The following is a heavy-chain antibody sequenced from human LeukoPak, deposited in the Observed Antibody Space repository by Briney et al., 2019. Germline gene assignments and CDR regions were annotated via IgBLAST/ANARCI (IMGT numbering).Heavy chain of an antibody. CDR3: AELGITMIGGV. J-gene: IGHJ6*04. D-gene: IGHD3-10*02. Sequence: GGSLRLSCAASGFTFSSYGMSWVRQAPGKGLEWVSAISGSGGSTYYADSVKGRFTISRDNSKNTLYPQMNSLRAEDTAVYYCAELGITMIGGVWGKGTTVTISS. V-gene: IGHV3-23*01. CDR2: ISGSGGST. CDR1: GFTFSSYG.